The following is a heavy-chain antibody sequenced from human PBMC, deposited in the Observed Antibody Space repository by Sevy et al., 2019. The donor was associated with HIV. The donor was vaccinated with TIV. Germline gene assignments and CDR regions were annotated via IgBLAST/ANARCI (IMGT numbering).Heavy chain of an antibody. V-gene: IGHV1-2*06. D-gene: IGHD4-17*01. CDR1: GYTFTGYY. CDR2: INPNSGGT. J-gene: IGHJ4*02. CDR3: ARAVGLTTVLTVFDY. Sequence: ASVKVSCKASGYTFTGYYMHWVRQAPGQGLEWMGRINPNSGGTNYAQKFQGRVTMTRDTSINTAYMELSRLRSDDTAVYYCARAVGLTTVLTVFDYWGQGTLVTVSS.